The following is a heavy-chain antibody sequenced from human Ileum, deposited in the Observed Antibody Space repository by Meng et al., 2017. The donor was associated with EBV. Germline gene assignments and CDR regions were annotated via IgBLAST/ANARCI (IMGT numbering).Heavy chain of an antibody. CDR1: GYTFTDHA. V-gene: IGHV1-18*01. CDR3: ARKPTSAALDY. Sequence: QVQLEQSASEVKNPGASVKVSCKTSGYTFTDHAMNWVRQAPGQGLEWLGWISANNGDRHYAQKFQDRVTLTTDGYTPTVYMELRSLRSDDTAVHFCARKPTSAALDYWGQGTLVTASS. D-gene: IGHD6-13*01. CDR2: ISANNGDR. J-gene: IGHJ4*02.